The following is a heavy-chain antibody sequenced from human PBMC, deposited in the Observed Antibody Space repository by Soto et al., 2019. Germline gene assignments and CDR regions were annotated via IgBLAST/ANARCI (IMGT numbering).Heavy chain of an antibody. CDR3: ARDGTLNRAYGALFDY. Sequence: SVKVSCKASGGTFSSYAISWVRQAPGQGLEWMGGIIPIFGTANYAQKFQGRVTITADESTSTAYMELSSLRSEDTAVYYCARDGTLNRAYGALFDYWGQGTLDTVSS. J-gene: IGHJ4*02. D-gene: IGHD3-10*01. V-gene: IGHV1-69*13. CDR2: IIPIFGTA. CDR1: GGTFSSYA.